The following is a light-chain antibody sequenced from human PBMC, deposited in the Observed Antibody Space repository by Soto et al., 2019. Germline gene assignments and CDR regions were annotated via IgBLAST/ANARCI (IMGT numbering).Light chain of an antibody. J-gene: IGKJ1*01. V-gene: IGKV3D-7*01. CDR1: QSVYSSY. Sequence: EIVMTQSPATLSLSPGERATLSCRASQSVYSSYLSWYQQKPGQAPMLVIYGASTRATGIPARFSGSGSGTDFTLTISSLQPDDFAVYYCQQDYNLPWTFGQGTKVEIK. CDR3: QQDYNLPWT. CDR2: GAS.